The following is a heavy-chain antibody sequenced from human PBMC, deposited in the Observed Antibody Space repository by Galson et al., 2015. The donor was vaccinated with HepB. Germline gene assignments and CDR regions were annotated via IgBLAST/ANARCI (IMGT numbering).Heavy chain of an antibody. V-gene: IGHV4-31*03. J-gene: IGHJ4*02. CDR3: ARAGGPYFDY. CDR2: IYYSGST. Sequence: TLSLTCTVSGGSISSGGYYWSWIRQHPGTGLEWIGYIYYSGSTYYNPSLKSRVTISVDTSKNRFSLKLSSVTAADTAVYYCARAGGPYFDYWGQGTLVTVSS. CDR1: GGSISSGGYY.